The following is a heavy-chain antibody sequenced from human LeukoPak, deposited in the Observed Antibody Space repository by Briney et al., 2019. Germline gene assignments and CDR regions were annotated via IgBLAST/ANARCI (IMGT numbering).Heavy chain of an antibody. Sequence: PGGSLRLSCAASGFTFSSYEMNWVRQAPGKGLEWVSYTTTSGGTIYYTDSVKGRFTVSRDNAKNSLYLQMNSLRAEDTAVYYCGRSDTGYSGYDRTFVSLDYWGQGTLVTVSS. J-gene: IGHJ4*02. V-gene: IGHV3-48*03. CDR3: GRSDTGYSGYDRTFVSLDY. CDR1: GFTFSSYE. CDR2: TTTSGGTI. D-gene: IGHD5-12*01.